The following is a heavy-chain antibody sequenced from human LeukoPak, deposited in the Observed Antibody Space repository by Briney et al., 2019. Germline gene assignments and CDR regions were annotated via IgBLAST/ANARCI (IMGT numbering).Heavy chain of an antibody. Sequence: SVKVSCKASGYTFTSYGISWVRQAPGQGLEWMGRIIPILGIANYAQKFQGRVTITADKSTSTAYMELSSLRSEDTAVYYCASGRPSGGYYPERWGQGTLVTVSS. CDR1: GYTFTSYG. CDR2: IIPILGIA. D-gene: IGHD3-22*01. CDR3: ASGRPSGGYYPER. V-gene: IGHV1-69*04. J-gene: IGHJ4*02.